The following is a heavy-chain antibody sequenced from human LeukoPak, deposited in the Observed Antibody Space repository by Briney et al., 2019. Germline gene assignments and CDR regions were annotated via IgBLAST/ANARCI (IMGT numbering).Heavy chain of an antibody. CDR1: GGSVSSYY. D-gene: IGHD6-19*01. Sequence: PSETLSLTCTVSGGSVSSYYWSWIRQPAGKGLEYIGRIYTTGTTNYNPSLKSRVTMSLDTSQNQFSLKLSSVTAADTAIYYCAGGLGSDWPYYFDYWGQGALVTVSS. V-gene: IGHV4-4*07. J-gene: IGHJ4*02. CDR3: AGGLGSDWPYYFDY. CDR2: IYTTGTT.